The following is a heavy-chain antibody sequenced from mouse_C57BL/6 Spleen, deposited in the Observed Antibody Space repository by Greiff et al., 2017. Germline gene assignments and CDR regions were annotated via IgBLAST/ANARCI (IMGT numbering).Heavy chain of an antibody. J-gene: IGHJ2*01. CDR2: ISYDGSN. D-gene: IGHD1-1*01. V-gene: IGHV3-6*01. CDR3: AREITTVYFDY. CDR1: GYSITSGYY. Sequence: VQLQESGPGLVKPSQSLSLTCSVTGYSITSGYYWNWIRQFPGNKLEWMGYISYDGSNNYNPSLKNRISITRDTSKNQFFLKLNSVTTEDTATYYCAREITTVYFDYWGQGTTLTVSS.